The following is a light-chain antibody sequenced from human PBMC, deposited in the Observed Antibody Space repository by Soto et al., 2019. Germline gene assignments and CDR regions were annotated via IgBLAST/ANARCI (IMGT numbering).Light chain of an antibody. Sequence: EIVMTQSPATLSVSPGERATLSCRASQNVGNNLVWYQQKPGQAPRLLIYGASTRAADIPDRFSGSGSGTEFTLTISGLQSDDFAVYYCQQYGSSPLTFGGGTKVDIK. CDR1: QNVGNN. CDR2: GAS. CDR3: QQYGSSPLT. J-gene: IGKJ4*01. V-gene: IGKV3-15*01.